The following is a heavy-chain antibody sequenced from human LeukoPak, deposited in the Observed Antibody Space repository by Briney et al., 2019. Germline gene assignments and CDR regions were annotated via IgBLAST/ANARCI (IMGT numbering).Heavy chain of an antibody. Sequence: SQTLSLTCAISGDSVSSYSVTWNWLRQSPSRGLEWLGRTYYRSKWSTDYELSVKSRITVNPGTSKNHFSLQLNSVTPEDTAVYYCARASSGAFDSWGQGTLVTVSS. V-gene: IGHV6-1*01. CDR2: TYYRSKWST. D-gene: IGHD4/OR15-4a*01. CDR1: GDSVSSYSVT. J-gene: IGHJ4*02. CDR3: ARASSGAFDS.